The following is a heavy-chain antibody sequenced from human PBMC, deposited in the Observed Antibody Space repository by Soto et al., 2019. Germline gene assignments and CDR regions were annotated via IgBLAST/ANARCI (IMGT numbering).Heavy chain of an antibody. CDR3: AIGYCSGGSCYEEGFFDY. Sequence: GASVKVSCKASGYTFTSYDINWVRQATGQGLEWMGWMNPNSGNTGYAQKFQGRDTMTRNTSISTAYMELSSLRSEDTAVYYCAIGYCSGGSCYEEGFFDYWGQGTLVTVSS. CDR1: GYTFTSYD. CDR2: MNPNSGNT. J-gene: IGHJ4*02. D-gene: IGHD2-15*01. V-gene: IGHV1-8*01.